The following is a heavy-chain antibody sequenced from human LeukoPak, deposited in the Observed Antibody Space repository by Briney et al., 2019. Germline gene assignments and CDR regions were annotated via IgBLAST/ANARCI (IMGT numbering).Heavy chain of an antibody. CDR3: ARDYSSGWPNFDY. D-gene: IGHD6-19*01. CDR2: ISAYIGNT. V-gene: IGHV1-18*01. Sequence: ASVKVSCKASGYTFTTYGISWVRQAPGQGLEWMGRISAYIGNTNYAQKLQGRVTMTTDTSTTTAYMELRSLRSDDTAVYYCARDYSSGWPNFDYWGQGTLVTVSS. J-gene: IGHJ4*02. CDR1: GYTFTTYG.